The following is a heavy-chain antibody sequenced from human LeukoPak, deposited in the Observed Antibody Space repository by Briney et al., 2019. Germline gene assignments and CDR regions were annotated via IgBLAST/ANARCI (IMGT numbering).Heavy chain of an antibody. CDR1: GFTFSTYT. V-gene: IGHV3-21*01. CDR3: GRLWSGELYLPFDY. CDR2: ISSTSSYV. D-gene: IGHD3-10*01. Sequence: GGSLRLSCAASGFTFSTYTMNWVRQAPGKGLEWVSSISSTSSYVYYADSLKGRFTISRDNANNSLYLQMNSLRAEDTAVYYCGRLWSGELYLPFDYWGQGTLVTVSS. J-gene: IGHJ4*02.